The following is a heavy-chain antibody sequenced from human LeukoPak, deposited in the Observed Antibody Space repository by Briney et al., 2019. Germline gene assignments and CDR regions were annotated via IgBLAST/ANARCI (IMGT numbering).Heavy chain of an antibody. CDR3: ARDGLRYFDWLKDYYYYYMDV. CDR1: GYTFTSYG. Sequence: ASVKVSCKASGYTFTSYGISWVQQAPGQGLEWMGWISAYNGNTNYAQKLQGRVTMTTDTSTSTAYMELRSLRSDDTAVYYCARDGLRYFDWLKDYYYYYMDVWGKGTTVTVSS. J-gene: IGHJ6*03. V-gene: IGHV1-18*01. CDR2: ISAYNGNT. D-gene: IGHD3-9*01.